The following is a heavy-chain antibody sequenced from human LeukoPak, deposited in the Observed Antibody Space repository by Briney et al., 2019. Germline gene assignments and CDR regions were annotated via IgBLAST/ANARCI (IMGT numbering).Heavy chain of an antibody. V-gene: IGHV4-61*02. CDR1: GDSISSGSYY. CDR3: ASSSPLEYYYYGMDV. D-gene: IGHD6-6*01. CDR2: IYTSGST. Sequence: SETLSLTCTVSGDSISSGSYYWSWIRQPAGRGLEWIVRIYTSGSTNYNPSLKSRVTISVAPSKNQFSLKLSSVTAADTAVYYCASSSPLEYYYYGMDVWGQGTTVTVSS. J-gene: IGHJ6*02.